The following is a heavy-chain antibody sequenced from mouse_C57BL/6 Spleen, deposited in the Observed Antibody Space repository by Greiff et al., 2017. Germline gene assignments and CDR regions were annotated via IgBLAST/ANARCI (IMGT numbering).Heavy chain of an antibody. V-gene: IGHV6-3*01. CDR3: TALTGFAY. Sequence: EVQLVESGGGLVQPGGSMKLSCVASGFTFSNYWMNWVRQSPEKGLEWVAQIRLKSDNYATHYAESVKGRFTISRDDSKSSVYLQMNNLRAEDTGIYYCTALTGFAYWGQGTLVTVSA. CDR1: GFTFSNYW. J-gene: IGHJ3*01. CDR2: IRLKSDNYAT. D-gene: IGHD4-1*01.